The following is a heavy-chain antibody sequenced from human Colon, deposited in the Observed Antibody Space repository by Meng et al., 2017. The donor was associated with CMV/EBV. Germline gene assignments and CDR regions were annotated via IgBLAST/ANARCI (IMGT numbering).Heavy chain of an antibody. J-gene: IGHJ2*01. V-gene: IGHV1-2*05. D-gene: IGHD7-27*01. CDR3: ARGNWGSRYFDL. CDR2: IAPHSGDR. CDR1: GCPFRGYA. Sequence: KVPGKHLGCPFRGYAIPGGRRGRGDGIEWGGRIAPHSGDRKKFQDRVTMTTDTSISTAYMELSSLTSDDTGVYYCARGNWGSRYFDLWGRGTLVTVSS.